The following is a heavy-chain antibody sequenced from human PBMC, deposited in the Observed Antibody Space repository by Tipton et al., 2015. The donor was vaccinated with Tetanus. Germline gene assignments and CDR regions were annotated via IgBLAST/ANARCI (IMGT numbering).Heavy chain of an antibody. CDR1: GYTFTSYG. D-gene: IGHD6-19*01. J-gene: IGHJ4*02. CDR3: ARDGSFDLPGYSSGIY. V-gene: IGHV1-18*04. CDR2: ISAYNGNT. Sequence: QLVQSGAEVKKPGASVKVSCKASGYTFTSYGISWVRQAPGQRLEWMGWISAYNGNTNYAQKLQGRVTMTTDTSTSAAYMELRSLRSDDTAVYYCARDGSFDLPGYSSGIYWGQGTLVTVSS.